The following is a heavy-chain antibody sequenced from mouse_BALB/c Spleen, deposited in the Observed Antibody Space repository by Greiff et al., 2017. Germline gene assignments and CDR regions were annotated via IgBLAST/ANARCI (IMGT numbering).Heavy chain of an antibody. D-gene: IGHD6-1*01. CDR1: GYTFTSYV. J-gene: IGHJ4*01. CDR2: INPYNDGT. V-gene: IGHV1-14*01. Sequence: VHVKQSGPELVKPGASVKMSCKASGYTFTSYVMHWVKQKPGQGLEWIGYINPYNDGTKYNEKFKGKATLTSDKSSSTAYMELSSLTSEDSAVYYCARGVGLHVMDYWGQGTSVTVSS. CDR3: ARGVGLHVMDY.